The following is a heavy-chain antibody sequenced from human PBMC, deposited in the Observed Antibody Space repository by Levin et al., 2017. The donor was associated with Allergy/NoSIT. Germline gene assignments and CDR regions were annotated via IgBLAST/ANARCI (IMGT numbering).Heavy chain of an antibody. CDR3: ATDKGYCSGGSCQNFYGMDV. J-gene: IGHJ6*02. CDR1: GYTLTELS. V-gene: IGHV1-24*01. D-gene: IGHD2-15*01. Sequence: GASVKVSCKVSGYTLTELSMHWVRQAPGKGLEWMGGFDPEDGETIYAQKFQGRVTMTEDTSTDTAYMELSSLRSEDTAVYYCATDKGYCSGGSCQNFYGMDVWGQGTTVTVSS. CDR2: FDPEDGET.